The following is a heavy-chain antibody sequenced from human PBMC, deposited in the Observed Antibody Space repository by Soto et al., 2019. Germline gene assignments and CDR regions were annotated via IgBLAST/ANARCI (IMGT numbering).Heavy chain of an antibody. CDR2: IYHSGST. V-gene: IGHV4-4*02. Sequence: SETLYLTCAVSGGSISSSNWWSWVRQPPGKGLEWIGEIYHSGSTNYNPSLKSRVTISVDKSKNQFSLKLSSVTAADTAVYYCARAHYGDYGYGMDVWGQGTTVTVSS. D-gene: IGHD4-17*01. CDR3: ARAHYGDYGYGMDV. J-gene: IGHJ6*02. CDR1: GGSISSSNW.